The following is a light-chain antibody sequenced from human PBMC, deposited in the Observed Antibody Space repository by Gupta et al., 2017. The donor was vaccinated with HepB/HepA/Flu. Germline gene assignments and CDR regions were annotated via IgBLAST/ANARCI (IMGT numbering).Light chain of an antibody. CDR3: QQNSSSPWT. V-gene: IGKV3-20*01. CDR2: GGS. CDR1: QSASGSY. Sequence: EIVFTQSPGTLSLSPGERPTLSCRASQSASGSYLVWYQQKPGQAPRLLMYGGSSRATDVPDRFSGSGSGTDFTLTISRLEPEDFAMYYCQQNSSSPWTFGQGTKVEIK. J-gene: IGKJ1*01.